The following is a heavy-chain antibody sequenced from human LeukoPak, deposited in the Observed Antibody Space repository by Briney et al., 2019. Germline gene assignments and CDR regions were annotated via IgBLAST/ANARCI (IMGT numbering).Heavy chain of an antibody. J-gene: IGHJ4*02. Sequence: GGSLRLSCTASGFAFGDHAMGWFRQAPGKGLEWVGFIRSKPYGGTTEYAASVKGRFTTSRDDSKSIAYLQMNSLKTEGTAVYYCTRDVSSSWYEGADYWGQGTLDTVSS. CDR1: GFAFGDHA. CDR2: IRSKPYGGTT. V-gene: IGHV3-49*03. D-gene: IGHD6-13*01. CDR3: TRDVSSSWYEGADY.